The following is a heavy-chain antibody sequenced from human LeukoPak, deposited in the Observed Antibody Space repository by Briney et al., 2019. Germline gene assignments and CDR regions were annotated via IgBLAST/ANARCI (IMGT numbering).Heavy chain of an antibody. CDR2: IITILGIA. Sequence: EASVTVSCKASGGTFSSYAISWVRQAPGQGLEWMGRIITILGIANYAQKFQGRVTIIADKSTSTAYMELSSLRTEDTAVYYCARVPPYYYDSSGTFLGPFDYWGQGTLVTVSS. J-gene: IGHJ4*02. CDR3: ARVPPYYYDSSGTFLGPFDY. D-gene: IGHD3-22*01. V-gene: IGHV1-69*04. CDR1: GGTFSSYA.